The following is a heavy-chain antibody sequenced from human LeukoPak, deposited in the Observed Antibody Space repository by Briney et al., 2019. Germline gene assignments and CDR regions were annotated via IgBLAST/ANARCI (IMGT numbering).Heavy chain of an antibody. CDR2: INPDSGDT. CDR1: GYTFRGYY. Sequence: GASVKVSCKAFGYTFRGYYIEWMRQAHGQGLEWLGWINPDSGDTKYGQKFQGRVTMTRDMSINTAYMELSGLTSDDTAVYYCARQMIFGVVMFHYGLDVWGQGTQVTVSS. CDR3: ARQMIFGVVMFHYGLDV. J-gene: IGHJ6*02. D-gene: IGHD3-3*01. V-gene: IGHV1-2*02.